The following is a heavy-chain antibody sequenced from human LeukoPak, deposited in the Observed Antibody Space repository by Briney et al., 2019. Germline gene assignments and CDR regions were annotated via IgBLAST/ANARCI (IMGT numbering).Heavy chain of an antibody. V-gene: IGHV1-18*01. Sequence: WMGWISAYNGNTNYAQKLQGRVTMTTDTSTSTAYMELRSLRSDDTAVYYCAREKSAVDYWGQGTLVTVSS. J-gene: IGHJ4*02. CDR3: AREKSAVDY. CDR2: ISAYNGNT.